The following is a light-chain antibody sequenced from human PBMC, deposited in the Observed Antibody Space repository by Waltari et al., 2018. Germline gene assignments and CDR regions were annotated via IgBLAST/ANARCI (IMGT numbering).Light chain of an antibody. J-gene: IGKJ4*01. CDR3: QQFGSSPFT. CDR1: ESVSSSH. V-gene: IGKV3-20*01. Sequence: EIVLTQSPGTLSLSPGARANLSCRASESVSSSHLAWYQQKPGQAPRLLIYAESYRATGIPDRFSGSGSGTDFTLTISRLEPEDFAVYYCQQFGSSPFTFGGGTKVEIK. CDR2: AES.